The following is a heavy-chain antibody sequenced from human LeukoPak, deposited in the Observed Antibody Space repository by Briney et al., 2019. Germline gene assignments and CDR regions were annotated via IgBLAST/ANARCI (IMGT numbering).Heavy chain of an antibody. D-gene: IGHD3-22*01. J-gene: IGHJ4*02. V-gene: IGHV1-2*02. CDR3: ASLNLPDSSGYYDD. Sequence: GASVKVSCKASGYTFTSHYMHWVGQAPGQGMEGMGWINPNSGGTNYEQKFQGRVTITRDTYISKDYMEVSRMRSDDSAVYYCASLNLPDSSGYYDDWGQGTLVTVSS. CDR2: INPNSGGT. CDR1: GYTFTSHY.